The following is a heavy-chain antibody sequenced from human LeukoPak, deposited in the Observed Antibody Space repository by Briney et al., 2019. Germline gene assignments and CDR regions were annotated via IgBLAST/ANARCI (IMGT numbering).Heavy chain of an antibody. V-gene: IGHV4-34*01. CDR3: AREPITMVRGARGAFDI. Sequence: SETLSLTCAVYGGSFSGYYWSWIRQPPGKGLEWIGEINHSGSTNYNPSLKSRVTISVDTSKNQFSLKLSSVTAADTAVYYCAREPITMVRGARGAFDIWGQGTMVTVSS. CDR1: GGSFSGYY. J-gene: IGHJ3*02. CDR2: INHSGST. D-gene: IGHD3-10*01.